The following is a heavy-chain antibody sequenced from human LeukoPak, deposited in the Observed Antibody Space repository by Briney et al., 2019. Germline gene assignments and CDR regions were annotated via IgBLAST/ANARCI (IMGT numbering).Heavy chain of an antibody. CDR2: ISGSGGST. CDR3: AKDVTVAGTDAFDI. Sequence: GGSLRLSCAPSVFTFSSYAMSSVRQAPGKGLECVSAISGSGGSTYYADSVKGRFTISRDNSKNTLYLQMNSLRAEDTAVYYCAKDVTVAGTDAFDIWGQGTMVTVSS. CDR1: VFTFSSYA. V-gene: IGHV3-23*01. D-gene: IGHD6-19*01. J-gene: IGHJ3*02.